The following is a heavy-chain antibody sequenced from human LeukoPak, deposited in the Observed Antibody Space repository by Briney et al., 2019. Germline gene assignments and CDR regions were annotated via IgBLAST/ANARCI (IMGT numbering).Heavy chain of an antibody. CDR2: ISTTGSTT. CDR1: GLIFNNYA. V-gene: IGHV3-23*01. J-gene: IGHJ4*02. D-gene: IGHD3-3*01. CDR3: ATYDLWTTYYTFQY. Sequence: GGSLRLSCAASGLIFNNYAISWVRQAPGKGLEWVSSISTTGSTTYYADSVRGRFTISRDNSQNTLSLQMDSLTAADTAVYSCATYDLWTTYYTFQYWGQGTLVSVSS.